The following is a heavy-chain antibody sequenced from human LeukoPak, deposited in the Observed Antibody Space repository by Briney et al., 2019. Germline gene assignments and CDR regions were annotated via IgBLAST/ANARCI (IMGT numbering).Heavy chain of an antibody. V-gene: IGHV3-23*01. CDR1: GLTFSGYY. J-gene: IGHJ4*02. Sequence: GGSLRLSCAASGLTFSGYYMNWVRQAPGKGLEWVSGISGSGISTYYADSVKGRFSISRDNSKNTLYLQMNSLRAEDTAVYYCVKDSAGNYWGQGTLVTVSS. CDR2: ISGSGIST. CDR3: VKDSAGNY. D-gene: IGHD2-15*01.